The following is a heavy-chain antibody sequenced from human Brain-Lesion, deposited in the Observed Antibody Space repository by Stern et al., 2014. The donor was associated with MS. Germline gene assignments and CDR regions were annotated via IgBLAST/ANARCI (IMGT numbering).Heavy chain of an antibody. D-gene: IGHD2-15*01. CDR2: IYYSGNT. V-gene: IGHV4-39*01. Sequence: QVQLVESGPGLVKPSETLSLTCTVAGGSVSSTSYAWAWIRQPPGKGLEWIGTIYYSGNTYYSPSQKSRLTISLDPSKNQFSLQLRSGTAADTAVYYCAGEEDIRYCSGGSCTGNWFDPWGQGTLVTVSS. CDR1: GGSVSSTSYA. CDR3: AGEEDIRYCSGGSCTGNWFDP. J-gene: IGHJ5*02.